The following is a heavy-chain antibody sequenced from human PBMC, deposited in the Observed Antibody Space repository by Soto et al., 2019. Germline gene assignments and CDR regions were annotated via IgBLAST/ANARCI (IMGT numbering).Heavy chain of an antibody. CDR3: ARGASRKYYDFWSGYYDRYYYMDV. CDR2: FDPEDGET. Sequence: ASVKVSCKVSGYTLTELSMHWVRQAPGKGLEWMGGFDPEDGETIYAQKFQGRVTMTEDTSTDTAYMELSSLRSEDTAVYYCARGASRKYYDFWSGYYDRYYYMDVWGKGTTVTVSS. V-gene: IGHV1-24*01. J-gene: IGHJ6*03. CDR1: GYTLTELS. D-gene: IGHD3-3*01.